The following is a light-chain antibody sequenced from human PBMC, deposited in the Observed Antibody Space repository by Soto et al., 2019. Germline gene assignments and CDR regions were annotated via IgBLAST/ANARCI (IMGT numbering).Light chain of an antibody. V-gene: IGKV1-6*01. Sequence: AIPMTQSPSSLSASVGDRVTITCRASQDIRNELGWYQQKPGKAPKLLIYAASTLQSGVSSRFSGSGYGTQFTLTISSLQPDDFATYYCLQDYNYPRAFGQGTRVEIK. CDR2: AAS. CDR1: QDIRNE. J-gene: IGKJ1*01. CDR3: LQDYNYPRA.